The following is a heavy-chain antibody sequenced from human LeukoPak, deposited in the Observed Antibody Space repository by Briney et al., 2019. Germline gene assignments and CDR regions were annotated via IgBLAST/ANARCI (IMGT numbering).Heavy chain of an antibody. Sequence: GGSLRLSCAASGFTFSNYGMNWVRQAPGKGLEWISSITTAGTFKYYADSLRGRFTISRDNSKNTLYLQMNSLRAEDTAVYYCAKDKSGYFDLWGRGTLVTVSS. CDR2: ITTAGTFK. CDR3: AKDKSGYFDL. V-gene: IGHV3-21*01. CDR1: GFTFSNYG. J-gene: IGHJ2*01.